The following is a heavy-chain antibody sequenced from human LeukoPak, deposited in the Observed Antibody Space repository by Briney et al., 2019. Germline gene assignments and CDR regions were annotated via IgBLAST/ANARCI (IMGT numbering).Heavy chain of an antibody. CDR2: IYTSGST. D-gene: IGHD6-19*01. Sequence: PSETLSLTCTVSGGSISSYYWSWIRQPPGKGLEWIGYIYTSGSTNYNPSLKSRVTISVDTSKNQFSLKLSSVTAADTAVYYCARQVSSGWCSDEPWFDPWGQGTLVTVSS. V-gene: IGHV4-4*09. CDR1: GGSISSYY. CDR3: ARQVSSGWCSDEPWFDP. J-gene: IGHJ5*02.